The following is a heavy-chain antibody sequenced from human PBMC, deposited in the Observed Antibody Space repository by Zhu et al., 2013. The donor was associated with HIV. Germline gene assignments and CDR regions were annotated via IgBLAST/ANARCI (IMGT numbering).Heavy chain of an antibody. Sequence: QVQLVQSGAEVKKPGASVKVSCKTSGYTFTTYDINWVRRATGQGLEWMGWMNPHSGHSGYAQKFQGRVTMTMNTSISTVYIEVSSLRSEDTAMYYCARDLPYSGRHSYYYGMDVWGQGTTVTVSS. V-gene: IGHV1-8*01. CDR3: ARDLPYSGRHSYYYGMDV. J-gene: IGHJ6*02. CDR2: MNPHSGHS. CDR1: GYTFTTYD. D-gene: IGHD1-26*01.